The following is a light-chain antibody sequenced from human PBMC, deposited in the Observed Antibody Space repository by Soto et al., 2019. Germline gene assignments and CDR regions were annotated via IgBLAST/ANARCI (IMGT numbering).Light chain of an antibody. CDR2: EAT. CDR3: CSYAGSSTYV. V-gene: IGLV2-23*01. CDR1: SSNVGSYNL. Sequence: QSALTQPASVSGSPGQSITISCTGTSSNVGSYNLVSWYQQHPGKAPKFMIYEATKRPSGVSNRFSGSKSGNTASLTISGLQAEDEADYYCCSYAGSSTYVFGTGTKVTVL. J-gene: IGLJ1*01.